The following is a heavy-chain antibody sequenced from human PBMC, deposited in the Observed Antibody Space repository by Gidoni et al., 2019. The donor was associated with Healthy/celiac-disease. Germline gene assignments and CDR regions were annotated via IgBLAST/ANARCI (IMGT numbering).Heavy chain of an antibody. J-gene: IGHJ4*02. Sequence: QVQLVESGGGVVQPGGSLRLSCAAYGFTFSSYAMHWVRQAPGKGLEWVAVISYDGSNKYYADSVKGRFTISRDNSKNTLYLQMNSLRAEDTAVYYCARDRREHDYGDYWGQGTLVTVSS. D-gene: IGHD1-1*01. CDR1: GFTFSSYA. CDR2: ISYDGSNK. CDR3: ARDRREHDYGDY. V-gene: IGHV3-30-3*01.